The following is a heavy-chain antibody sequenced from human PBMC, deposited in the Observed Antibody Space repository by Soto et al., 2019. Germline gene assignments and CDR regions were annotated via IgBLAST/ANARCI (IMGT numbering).Heavy chain of an antibody. Sequence: GSLRLSCAASGFTFTRYSMNWVRQAPGKGLEWVSSISSTTNYIYYGDSMKGRFTISRDNAKNSLYLEMNSLRAEDTAVYYCARESEDLSSNFDYWGQGTLVTVSS. CDR1: GFTFTRYS. CDR3: ARESEDLSSNFDY. CDR2: ISSTTNYI. V-gene: IGHV3-21*06. J-gene: IGHJ4*02.